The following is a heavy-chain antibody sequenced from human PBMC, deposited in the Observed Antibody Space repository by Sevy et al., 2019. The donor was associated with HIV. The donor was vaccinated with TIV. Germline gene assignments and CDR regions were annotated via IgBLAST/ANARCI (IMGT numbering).Heavy chain of an antibody. V-gene: IGHV3-7*04. Sequence: GGSLRLSCAASGFTFSSFWMSWVRQAPGKGLEWVANINQDGSATHYVDSVKGRFTVSRDNPKNSLYLQMNSLRAEDTAVYYCARGRNDYAGVGDYWGQGTLVTVSS. D-gene: IGHD4-17*01. CDR2: INQDGSAT. J-gene: IGHJ4*02. CDR3: ARGRNDYAGVGDY. CDR1: GFTFSSFW.